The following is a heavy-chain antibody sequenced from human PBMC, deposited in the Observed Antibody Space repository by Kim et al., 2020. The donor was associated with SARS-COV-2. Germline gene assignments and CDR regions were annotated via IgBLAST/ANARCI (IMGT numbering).Heavy chain of an antibody. CDR3: ARGDYGSGSYPKYGMDV. D-gene: IGHD3-10*01. V-gene: IGHV4-34*01. J-gene: IGHJ6*02. Sequence: LKSRVTISVDTSKNQFSLKLGSVTAADTAGYYCARGDYGSGSYPKYGMDVWGQGTTVTVSS.